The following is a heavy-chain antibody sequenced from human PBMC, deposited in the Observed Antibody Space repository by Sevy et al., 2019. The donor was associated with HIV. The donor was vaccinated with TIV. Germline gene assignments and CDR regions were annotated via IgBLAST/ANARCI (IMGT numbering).Heavy chain of an antibody. CDR1: GFSFSRSP. J-gene: IGHJ4*02. V-gene: IGHV3-30*04. CDR2: ISHDGSNK. CDR3: ARALSTWYYFDY. D-gene: IGHD6-13*01. Sequence: GGSLRLSCATSGFSFSRSPMHWVRQAPGKGLEWAAGISHDGSNKYYGDSVKGRFTISRDNSKNTVYLQMNSLRAEDTAVYYCARALSTWYYFDYWGQGTLVTVSS.